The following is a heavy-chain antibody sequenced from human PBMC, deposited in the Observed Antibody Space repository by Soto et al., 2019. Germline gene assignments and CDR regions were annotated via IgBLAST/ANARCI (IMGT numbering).Heavy chain of an antibody. CDR3: AAGGSSWHYEAMRPPRSFDY. V-gene: IGHV6-1*01. CDR2: TYYRSKWYN. J-gene: IGHJ4*02. CDR1: GDRVSRNSAA. Sequence: SQTLSLTYDISGDRVSRNSAAWNWIRPSPSRGLEWLGRTYYRSKWYNDYAVSVKSRITINPDTSKNQFSLQLSSLRSEDTAVYYCAAGGSSWHYEAMRPPRSFDYWGQGTLVTVSS. D-gene: IGHD6-13*01.